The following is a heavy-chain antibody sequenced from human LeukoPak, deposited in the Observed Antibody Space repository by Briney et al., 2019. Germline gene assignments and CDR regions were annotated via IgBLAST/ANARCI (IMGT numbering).Heavy chain of an antibody. CDR1: GFTFSSYA. CDR2: ISYDGSNK. V-gene: IGHV3-30-3*01. J-gene: IGHJ5*02. Sequence: GSLRLSCAASGFTFSSYAMHWVRHAPGKGLEWVAVISYDGSNKYYADSVKGRFTISRDNSKNTLYLQMISLRAEDTAVYYCAKVRHSSGYYGSWGQGTLVTVSS. D-gene: IGHD3-22*01. CDR3: AKVRHSSGYYGS.